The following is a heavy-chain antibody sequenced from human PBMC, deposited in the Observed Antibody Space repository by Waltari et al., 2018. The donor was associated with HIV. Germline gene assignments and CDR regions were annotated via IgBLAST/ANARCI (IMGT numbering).Heavy chain of an antibody. D-gene: IGHD4-17*01. CDR1: GVTSHTYP. CDR2: IIALIGKP. J-gene: IGHJ4*02. CDR3: ARGKLMTTFDD. V-gene: IGHV1-69*12. Sequence: QVQLLQSGAEVKKPGSSVKVSCKTSGVTSHTYPISWLRQAPGQGPERMGGIIALIGKPKYAQKFEGRITITADESTSTTYMEMSGLRSEDTAMYFCARGKLMTTFDDWGQGTLVIVSS.